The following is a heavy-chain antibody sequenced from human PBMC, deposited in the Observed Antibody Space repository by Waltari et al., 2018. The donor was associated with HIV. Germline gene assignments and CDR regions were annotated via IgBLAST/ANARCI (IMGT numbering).Heavy chain of an antibody. CDR3: ARDLYMGRGVISDY. CDR2: ISTNKGNT. D-gene: IGHD3-10*01. Sequence: QVQLVQSGAEVKTPGASVKVSCKASGYTFTSYAINWVRQAPGKGPEWMGWISTNKGNTNYEQKFQGRVTMTTDASTSTVYMELRSLRSDDTAIYYCARDLYMGRGVISDYWGQGTLVTVSS. J-gene: IGHJ4*02. V-gene: IGHV1-18*01. CDR1: GYTFTSYA.